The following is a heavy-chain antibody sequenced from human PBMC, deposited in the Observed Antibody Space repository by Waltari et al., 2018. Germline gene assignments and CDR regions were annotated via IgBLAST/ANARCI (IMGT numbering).Heavy chain of an antibody. CDR3: ASYRYCSSTSCYLSFDY. J-gene: IGHJ4*02. Sequence: EVQLVESGGGLVQPGGSLRLSCAASGFTFRSYSMNWVRQAHGKGLEWVSYISSSSSTIYYADSVKGRFTISRDNAKNSLYLQMNSLRAEDTAVYYCASYRYCSSTSCYLSFDYWGQGTLVTVSS. D-gene: IGHD2-2*01. CDR1: GFTFRSYS. CDR2: ISSSSSTI. V-gene: IGHV3-48*04.